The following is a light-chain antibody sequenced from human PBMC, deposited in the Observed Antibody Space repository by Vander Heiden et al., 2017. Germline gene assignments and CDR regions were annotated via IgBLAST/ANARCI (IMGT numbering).Light chain of an antibody. V-gene: IGLV1-44*01. Sequence: QSVLAQPPSASGTPGQRVIISCSGSSSNIGSKTVDWYQHLPGTAHKLRSYSNNQRPSGVPDRFSGSKSGTSAYLAISGLQSEDEADYDGAAWDDSLNGYVFGTGTKVTVL. J-gene: IGLJ1*01. CDR1: SSNIGSKT. CDR3: AAWDDSLNGYV. CDR2: SNN.